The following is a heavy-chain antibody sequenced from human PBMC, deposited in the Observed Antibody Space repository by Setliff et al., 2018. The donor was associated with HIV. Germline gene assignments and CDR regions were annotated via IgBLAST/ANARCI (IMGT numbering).Heavy chain of an antibody. J-gene: IGHJ6*03. CDR3: ATAGEMATIGYSYYYMGV. V-gene: IGHV1-69*13. D-gene: IGHD3-10*01. Sequence: SVKVSCKASGGTFSRNPFSWVRQAPGQGLEWMGGITPIFGTTKYAQKFQGRVTITADESRTTAYLDLNSLRSEDTAVYYCATAGEMATIGYSYYYMGVWGKGTTVTVSS. CDR1: GGTFSRNP. CDR2: ITPIFGTT.